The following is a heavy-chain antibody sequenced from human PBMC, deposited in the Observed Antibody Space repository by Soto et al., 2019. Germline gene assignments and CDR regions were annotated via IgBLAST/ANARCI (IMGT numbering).Heavy chain of an antibody. CDR1: GGTFSSYA. CDR3: VRVVAITGYPDN. CDR2: IVPIVDTS. D-gene: IGHD5-12*01. V-gene: IGHV1-69*12. Sequence: QVQLVQSGAEVRQPASSVKVSCKTSGGTFSSYAISWVRQAPGQGLEWMGGIVPIVDTSTYAQKFPGRVTITEDESTSTVYMELSSLRSDDTAVYYCVRVVAITGYPDNWGQGTLVTVSS. J-gene: IGHJ4*02.